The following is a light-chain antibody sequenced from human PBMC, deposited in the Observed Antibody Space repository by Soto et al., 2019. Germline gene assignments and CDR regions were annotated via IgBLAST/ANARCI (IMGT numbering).Light chain of an antibody. CDR2: RNS. Sequence: QSVLTQPPSVSGAPGQRVTISFTGSSSNIGAGYDVHWYQQLPGTAPKLLIYRNSNRPSGVPDRFSGSKSGTSASLAITGLQAEDEADYYCQSYDSSLSGLFGGGTKLTVL. V-gene: IGLV1-40*01. CDR1: SSNIGAGYD. J-gene: IGLJ2*01. CDR3: QSYDSSLSGL.